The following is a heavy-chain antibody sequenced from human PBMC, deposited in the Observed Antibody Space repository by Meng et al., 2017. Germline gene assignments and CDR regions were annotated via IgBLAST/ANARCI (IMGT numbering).Heavy chain of an antibody. CDR1: GGSVSSGSYY. D-gene: IGHD3-22*01. J-gene: IGHJ4*02. CDR2: IYYSGST. Sequence: SETLSLTCTVSGGSVSSGSYYWSWIRQPPGKGLEWIGYIYYSGSTNYNPSLKSRVTISVDTSKNQFSLKLSSVTAADTAVYYCARGLPSLRSYYYDSSGYYYFDYWGQGTLVTVSS. V-gene: IGHV4-61*01. CDR3: ARGLPSLRSYYYDSSGYYYFDY.